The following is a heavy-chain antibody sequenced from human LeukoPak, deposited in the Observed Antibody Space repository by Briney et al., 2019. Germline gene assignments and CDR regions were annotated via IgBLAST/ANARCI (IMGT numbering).Heavy chain of an antibody. CDR1: GGSISSSYYY. CDR3: ARQPPVAASGNFVDS. Sequence: SETLSLTCTVSGGSISSSYYYWGWIRQPPGKGLEWIGSIYYSGSTYYNPSLKSRVTTSVDTSKNQFSLKLSSVTAADTAVYYCARQPPVAASGNFVDSWGQGTLVTVSS. V-gene: IGHV4-39*01. J-gene: IGHJ4*02. D-gene: IGHD6-13*01. CDR2: IYYSGST.